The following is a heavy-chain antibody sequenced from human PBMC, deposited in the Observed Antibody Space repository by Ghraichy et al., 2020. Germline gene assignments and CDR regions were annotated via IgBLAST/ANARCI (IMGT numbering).Heavy chain of an antibody. CDR1: GGSISSYY. Sequence: GSLRLSCTVSGGSISSYYWSWIRQPPGKGLEWIGYIYYSGSTNYNPSLKSRVTISVDTSKNQFSLKLSSVTAADTAVYYCAREHTGWSLSRYFDYWGQGTLVTVSS. D-gene: IGHD6-19*01. V-gene: IGHV4-59*01. J-gene: IGHJ4*02. CDR3: AREHTGWSLSRYFDY. CDR2: IYYSGST.